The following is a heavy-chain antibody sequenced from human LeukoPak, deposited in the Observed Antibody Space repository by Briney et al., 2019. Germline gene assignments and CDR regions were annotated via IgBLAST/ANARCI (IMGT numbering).Heavy chain of an antibody. CDR2: INPNSGGT. CDR1: GYTFTGYY. CDR3: ATAIRYHMDDAFDI. V-gene: IGHV1-2*04. D-gene: IGHD3-9*01. Sequence: EASVKVSCKASGYTFTGYYMHWVRQAPGQGLEWMGWINPNSGGTNYAQKFQGWVTMTRDTSISTAYMELSRLRSDDTAVYYCATAIRYHMDDAFDIWGQGTMVTVSS. J-gene: IGHJ3*02.